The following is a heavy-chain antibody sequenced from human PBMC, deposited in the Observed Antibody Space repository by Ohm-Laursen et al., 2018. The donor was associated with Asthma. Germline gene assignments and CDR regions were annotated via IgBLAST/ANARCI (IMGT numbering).Heavy chain of an antibody. J-gene: IGHJ4*02. CDR1: GFTFSSYG. CDR2: ISYDGSNK. CDR3: ARETSLWSGRNKDY. V-gene: IGHV3-30*03. D-gene: IGHD3-3*01. Sequence: SLRLSCAASGFTFSSYGMHWVRQAPGKGLEWVAVISYDGSNKYYADSVKGRFTISRDNSKNTLYLQMNSLRAEDTAVYYCARETSLWSGRNKDYWGQGTLVTVSS.